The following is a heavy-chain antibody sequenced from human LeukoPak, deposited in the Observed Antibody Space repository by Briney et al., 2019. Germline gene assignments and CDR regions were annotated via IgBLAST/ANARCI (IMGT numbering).Heavy chain of an antibody. CDR1: RGTFSSYA. Sequence: ASVKVSCKASRGTFSSYAISWVRQAPGQGLEWMGRIIPIFGTANYAQKFQGRVTITTDESTSTAYMELSSLRSEDTAVYYCAREQRASPPPFDYWGQGTLVTVSS. J-gene: IGHJ4*02. D-gene: IGHD6-25*01. CDR3: AREQRASPPPFDY. CDR2: IIPIFGTA. V-gene: IGHV1-69*05.